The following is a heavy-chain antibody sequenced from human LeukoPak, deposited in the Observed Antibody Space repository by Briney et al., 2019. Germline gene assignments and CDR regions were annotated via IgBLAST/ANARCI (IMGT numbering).Heavy chain of an antibody. CDR1: GFTFSSYS. V-gene: IGHV3-21*01. Sequence: KPGGSLRLSCAASGFTFSSYSMNSVRQAPGKGLEWVSSISSSSSYIYYADSVKGRFTISRDNAKHSLYLQMNSLRAEHTAGYYWASLGRKGGELSSGYWGQGTLVTVSS. J-gene: IGHJ4*02. D-gene: IGHD1-7*01. CDR3: ASLGRKGGELSSGY. CDR2: ISSSSSYI.